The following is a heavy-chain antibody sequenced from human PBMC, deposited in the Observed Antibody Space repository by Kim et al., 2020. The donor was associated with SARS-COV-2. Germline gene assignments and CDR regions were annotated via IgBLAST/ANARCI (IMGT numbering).Heavy chain of an antibody. CDR3: ARATGSGSGNFDY. D-gene: IGHD3-10*01. J-gene: IGHJ4*02. V-gene: IGHV1-69*04. Sequence: YAQKFQGRVTITADKSTSTAYMELSSLRSEDTAVYYCARATGSGSGNFDYWGQGTLVTVSS.